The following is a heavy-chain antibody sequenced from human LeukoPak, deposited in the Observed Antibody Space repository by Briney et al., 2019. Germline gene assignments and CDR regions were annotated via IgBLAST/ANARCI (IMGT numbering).Heavy chain of an antibody. V-gene: IGHV3-33*01. CDR2: VWYDESNK. J-gene: IGHJ3*02. D-gene: IGHD3-22*01. Sequence: PGGSLRLSCAAPGFTFRSYDMHWVRQAPGKGLEWVAVVWYDESNKYYVDSVKGRFTISRDNSKNTLYLQMNSLRVEDTALYYCAREDSSGAFDIWGQGTMVTVSS. CDR1: GFTFRSYD. CDR3: AREDSSGAFDI.